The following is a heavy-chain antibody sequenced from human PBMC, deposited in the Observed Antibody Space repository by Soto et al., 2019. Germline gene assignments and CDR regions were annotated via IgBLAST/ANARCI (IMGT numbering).Heavy chain of an antibody. CDR2: LSYDGRDR. CDR1: GFTFSRNG. CDR3: AKDRDYGGASYYFDY. Sequence: PGGSLRLSCAASGFTFSRNGMHWVRQAPGKGLEWVTVLSYDGRDRYYGDSVKGRFTISRDNSKNTLYLQMNNLRAEDTAVYYCAKDRDYGGASYYFDYWGQGTLVTVSS. V-gene: IGHV3-30*18. J-gene: IGHJ4*02. D-gene: IGHD4-17*01.